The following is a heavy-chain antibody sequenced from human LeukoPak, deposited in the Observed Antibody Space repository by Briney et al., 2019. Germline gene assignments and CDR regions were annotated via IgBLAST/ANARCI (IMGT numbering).Heavy chain of an antibody. CDR3: TRESPWNGVNYYYYMDV. J-gene: IGHJ6*03. CDR1: GFTFGDYA. Sequence: GGSLRLSCTASGFTFGDYAMSWVRQAPGKGLEWVGFIRSKAYGGTTEYAASVKGRFTISRDDSKSIAYLQMNSLKTEDTAVYYCTRESPWNGVNYYYYMDVWGKGTTVTISS. D-gene: IGHD1-1*01. CDR2: IRSKAYGGTT. V-gene: IGHV3-49*04.